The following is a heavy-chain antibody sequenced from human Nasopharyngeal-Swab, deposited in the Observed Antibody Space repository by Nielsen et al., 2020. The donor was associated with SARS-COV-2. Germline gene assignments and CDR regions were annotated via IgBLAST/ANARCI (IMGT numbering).Heavy chain of an antibody. CDR3: AGFTVVTPDDAFDI. V-gene: IGHV5-51*01. CDR1: GYSFISYW. J-gene: IGHJ3*02. D-gene: IGHD4-23*01. CDR2: IYPGDSDT. Sequence: GESLTISCKGSGYSFISYWIGWVRQMPGKGLEWMGIIYPGDSDTRYSPSFQGQVTISADKSISTVFLQWSSLKGSDMAMHYCAGFTVVTPDDAFDIWGQGTMVTVSS.